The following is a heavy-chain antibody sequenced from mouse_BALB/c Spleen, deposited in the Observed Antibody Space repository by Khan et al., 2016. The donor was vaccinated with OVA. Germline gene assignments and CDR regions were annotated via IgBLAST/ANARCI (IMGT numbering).Heavy chain of an antibody. Sequence: QVQLKESGPELVRPGVSVKISCKGSGYTFTDYAIYWVKQSHAKSLEWVGLISTYSGNTNYNQKFKVKATMTVDKSSSTADMEHARLTSEDSAIYYCAKPAYDGYYDYWGQGTTLTVSS. CDR1: GYTFTDYA. CDR2: ISTYSGNT. CDR3: AKPAYDGYYDY. V-gene: IGHV1S137*01. J-gene: IGHJ2*01. D-gene: IGHD2-3*01.